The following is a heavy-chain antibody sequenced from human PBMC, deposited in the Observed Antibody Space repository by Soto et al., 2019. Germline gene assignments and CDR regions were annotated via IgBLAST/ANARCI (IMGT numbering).Heavy chain of an antibody. Sequence: KISETLSLTCGVSGGSLSGATYSWNWIRQPPGKGLEWIGYIFPSGTTYYNPSLKSRVTISIDVSKNQFSLSLRSLTAADTAVYYCARSREFDYWSQGTLVTVSS. CDR3: ARSREFDY. V-gene: IGHV4-30-2*01. CDR1: GGSLSGATYS. CDR2: IFPSGTT. J-gene: IGHJ4*02.